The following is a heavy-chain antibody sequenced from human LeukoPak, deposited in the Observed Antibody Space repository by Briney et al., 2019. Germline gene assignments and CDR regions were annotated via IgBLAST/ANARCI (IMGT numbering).Heavy chain of an antibody. CDR2: IYHSEST. D-gene: IGHD1-26*01. CDR3: ARDKWERRYGFDI. Sequence: SETLSLTCAVSGGSISSSNWWSWIRQPPGKVLEWIGEIYHSESTNYNPSLKSRVTISVEKSKTHFSLKLSSVTAADTAVYYCARDKWERRYGFDIWGQGKMVTVSS. V-gene: IGHV4-4*02. CDR1: GGSISSSNW. J-gene: IGHJ3*02.